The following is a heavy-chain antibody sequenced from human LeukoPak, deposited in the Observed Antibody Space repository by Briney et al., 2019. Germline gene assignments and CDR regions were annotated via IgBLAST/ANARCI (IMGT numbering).Heavy chain of an antibody. J-gene: IGHJ4*02. CDR3: ARGTVSGDY. D-gene: IGHD3-10*01. CDR1: GYTFTSYD. V-gene: IGHV1-8*01. Sequence: ASVTVSCMASGYTFTSYDINWVRQATGQELEWMGWMNPNSGNTDYAQKFHGRVTMTRNTSISTAYMELSSLRSEDAAVYYSARGTVSGDYWGQGTLVTVSS. CDR2: MNPNSGNT.